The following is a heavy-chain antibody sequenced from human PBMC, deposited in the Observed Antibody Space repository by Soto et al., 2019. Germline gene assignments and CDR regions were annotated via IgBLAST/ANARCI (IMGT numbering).Heavy chain of an antibody. CDR3: AKDHLLTTVTTVGD. CDR1: GYTFTMHA. CDR2: INAANGNT. J-gene: IGHJ4*02. V-gene: IGHV1-3*01. D-gene: IGHD4-17*01. Sequence: QVQLVQSGAEVKTPGASVKISCKASGYTFTMHAVHWVRQAPGQRLEWMGWINAANGNTKTSQKFQGRVSITRDTSATTAYMEVNGLRSEDTAVYYCAKDHLLTTVTTVGDWGQGTLVTVSS.